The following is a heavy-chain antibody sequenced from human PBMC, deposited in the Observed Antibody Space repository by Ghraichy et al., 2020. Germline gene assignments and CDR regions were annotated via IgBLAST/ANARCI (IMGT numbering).Heavy chain of an antibody. CDR2: IRYDGSEK. CDR1: GFTFNSYA. D-gene: IGHD3-16*02. CDR3: AKGAGYLSPHLLID. V-gene: IGHV3-30*02. J-gene: IGHJ4*02. Sequence: GESLNISCAASGFTFNSYAMHWVRQAPGKGLEWVAYIRYDGSEKYYVDSVKGRFTISRDTSKNTLYLEMNSLGAEDTAVYYCAKGAGYLSPHLLIDWGQGTLVTVSS.